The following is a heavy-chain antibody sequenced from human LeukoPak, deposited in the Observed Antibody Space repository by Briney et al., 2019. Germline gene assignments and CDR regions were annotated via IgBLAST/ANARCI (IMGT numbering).Heavy chain of an antibody. CDR2: INWNGGST. CDR1: GFTFGDYG. Sequence: GGSLRLSCAASGFTFGDYGMSWVRQAPGKGLEWVSAINWNGGSTGYADSVKGRFTISRDNSKNTLYLQMNSLRAEDTAVYYCAKRRGLELLYYYYMDVWGKGTTVTVSS. D-gene: IGHD1-7*01. J-gene: IGHJ6*03. CDR3: AKRRGLELLYYYYMDV. V-gene: IGHV3-20*04.